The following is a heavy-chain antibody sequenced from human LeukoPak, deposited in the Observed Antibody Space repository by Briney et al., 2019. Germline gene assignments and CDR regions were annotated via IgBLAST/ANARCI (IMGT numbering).Heavy chain of an antibody. CDR2: IYYSGST. J-gene: IGHJ4*02. D-gene: IGHD3-3*01. V-gene: IGHV4-59*08. CDR1: GGSISSYY. CDR3: ARHPNYDFWSGYYYFDY. Sequence: SETLSLTCTVSGGSISSYYWSWLRQPPGKGLEWIGYIYYSGSTNYNPSLKSRVTISVDTSKNQFSLKLSSVTAADTAVYYCARHPNYDFWSGYYYFDYWGQGTLVTVSS.